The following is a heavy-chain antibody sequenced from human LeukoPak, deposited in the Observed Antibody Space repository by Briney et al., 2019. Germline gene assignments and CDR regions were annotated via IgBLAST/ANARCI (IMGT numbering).Heavy chain of an antibody. CDR1: GYTFTSYG. CDR2: ISVYNGNT. Sequence: ASVKVSCKASGYTFTSYGISWVRQAPGQGLEWMGWISVYNGNTNYGQKRQGRVTMTTDTSTSTAYMELRSLRSDDTAVYYCEGGYGGDNWFDPWGQGTLVTVSP. J-gene: IGHJ5*02. D-gene: IGHD4-23*01. CDR3: EGGYGGDNWFDP. V-gene: IGHV1-18*01.